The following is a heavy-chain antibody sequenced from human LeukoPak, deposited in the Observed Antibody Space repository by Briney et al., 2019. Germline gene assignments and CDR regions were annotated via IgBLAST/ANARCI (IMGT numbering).Heavy chain of an antibody. V-gene: IGHV4-31*03. J-gene: IGHJ4*02. CDR3: ARVGPDYDDSKQLPFDY. D-gene: IGHD3-22*01. CDR1: GGSISSGGNY. Sequence: PSETLSLTCTVSGGSISSGGNYWSWIRQHPGKGLEWIGYIYYSGSTYYNPSLKSRVTVSVDTSKNQFSLKLSSVTAADTAVYYCARVGPDYDDSKQLPFDYWGQGTLVTVSS. CDR2: IYYSGST.